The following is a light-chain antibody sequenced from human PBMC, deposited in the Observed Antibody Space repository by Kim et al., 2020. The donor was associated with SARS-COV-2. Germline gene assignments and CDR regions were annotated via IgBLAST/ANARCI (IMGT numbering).Light chain of an antibody. J-gene: IGKJ1*01. CDR2: KAS. CDR3: QQYNSYSPTWT. V-gene: IGKV1-5*03. CDR1: HGSSSW. Sequence: VGDRVVTTCRARHGSSSWLAWYQQQSGKAPKLLIYKASSLESGVPSRFSGSGSWTEFTLTISSLQPDDFATYYCQQYNSYSPTWTFGQGTKVDIK.